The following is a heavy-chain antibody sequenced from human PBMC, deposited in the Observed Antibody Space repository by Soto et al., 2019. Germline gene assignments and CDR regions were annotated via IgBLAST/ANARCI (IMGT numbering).Heavy chain of an antibody. CDR3: AKALYYSDSSGYSCFDY. J-gene: IGHJ4*02. V-gene: IGHV3-23*01. CDR2: ISGSGGST. D-gene: IGHD3-22*01. Sequence: GGPLRLSCAASGFTFSSYAMSWVRQAPGKGLEWVSAISGSGGSTYYADSVKGRFTISRDNSKNTLYLQMNSLRAEDTAVYYCAKALYYSDSSGYSCFDYWRPGTLVIVSS. CDR1: GFTFSSYA.